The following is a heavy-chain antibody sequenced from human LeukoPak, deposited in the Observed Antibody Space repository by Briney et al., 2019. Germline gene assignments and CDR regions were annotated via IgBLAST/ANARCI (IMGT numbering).Heavy chain of an antibody. V-gene: IGHV4-61*02. CDR1: GGSISSGSYY. J-gene: IGHJ4*02. CDR2: IYTSGST. Sequence: PSQTLSLTCTVSGGSISSGSYYWSWIQQPAGKGLEWIGRIYTSGSTNYNPSLKSRVTISVDTSKNQFSLKLSSVTAADTAVYYCARGDYFDYWGQGTLVTVSS. CDR3: ARGDYFDY.